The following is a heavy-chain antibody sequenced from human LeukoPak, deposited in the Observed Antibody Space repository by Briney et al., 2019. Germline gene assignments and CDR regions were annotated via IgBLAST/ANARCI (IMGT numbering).Heavy chain of an antibody. J-gene: IGHJ3*01. D-gene: IGHD3-22*01. CDR1: GGSFSGYY. CDR2: IYYSGST. CDR3: ARAGHYDSSGYYYADAFDL. V-gene: IGHV4-31*11. Sequence: PSETLSLTCAVYGGSFSGYYWSWIRQHPGKGLEWIGYIYYSGSTYYNPSLKSRVTISVDTSKNQFSLKLSSVTAADTAVYYCARAGHYDSSGYYYADAFDLWGQGTMVTVSS.